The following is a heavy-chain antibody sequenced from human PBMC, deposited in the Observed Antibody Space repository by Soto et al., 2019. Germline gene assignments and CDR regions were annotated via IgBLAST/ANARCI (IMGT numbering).Heavy chain of an antibody. CDR3: AHSLKFLGPYDFWSGYYFGAFDI. V-gene: IGHV2-5*01. Sequence: KESGPTLVKPTQTLTLTCTFSGFSLSTSGVGVGWIRQPPGKALEWLALIYWNDDKRYSPSLKSRLTITKDTSKNQVVLTMTNIDPVDTATYYCAHSLKFLGPYDFWSGYYFGAFDIWGQGTMVTVSS. CDR1: GFSLSTSGVG. D-gene: IGHD3-3*01. CDR2: IYWNDDK. J-gene: IGHJ3*02.